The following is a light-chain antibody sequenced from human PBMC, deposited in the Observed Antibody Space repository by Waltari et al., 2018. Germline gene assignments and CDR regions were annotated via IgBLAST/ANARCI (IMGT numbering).Light chain of an antibody. Sequence: EIVMTQSPAPLPLSPGESATLSCRASQSVSSKLAWYQQIPGQAPRLLIYDASTRATAIPARFTAGGSGTEFTLSISSLQSEDFAVYYCQQYNQWPRTFGQGTKVEIK. V-gene: IGKV3-15*01. J-gene: IGKJ1*01. CDR3: QQYNQWPRT. CDR2: DAS. CDR1: QSVSSK.